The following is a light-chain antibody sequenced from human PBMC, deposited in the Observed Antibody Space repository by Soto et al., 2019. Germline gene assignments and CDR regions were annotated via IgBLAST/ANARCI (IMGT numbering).Light chain of an antibody. CDR2: DVI. Sequence: QSALTQPRSVSGSPGQSVTISCAGTSSDLGAYNSVSWYQHHPGKAPKVIIYDVIRRPSGVPDRFSASKSDNTASLTISGLQAEDEADYYCCSYAGSNTVVFGGGTQLTVL. CDR3: CSYAGSNTVV. V-gene: IGLV2-11*01. CDR1: SSDLGAYNS. J-gene: IGLJ3*02.